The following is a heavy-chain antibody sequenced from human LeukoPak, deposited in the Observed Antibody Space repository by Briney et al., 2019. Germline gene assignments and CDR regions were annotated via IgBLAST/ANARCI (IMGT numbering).Heavy chain of an antibody. CDR2: ITPIFGTA. Sequence: ASVKVSCKASGGTFSSYAISWVRQAPGQGLEWVGRITPIFGTANYAQKFQGRVTITTDESTSTAYMELSSLRSEDTAVYYCARGAYDSSGYHNYWGQGTLVTDSS. J-gene: IGHJ4*02. CDR1: GGTFSSYA. D-gene: IGHD3-22*01. V-gene: IGHV1-69*05. CDR3: ARGAYDSSGYHNY.